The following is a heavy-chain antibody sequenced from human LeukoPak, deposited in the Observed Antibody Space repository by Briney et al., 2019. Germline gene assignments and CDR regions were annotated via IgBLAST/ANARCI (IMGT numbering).Heavy chain of an antibody. Sequence: GGSLTLSCTTSGFTFSNYWMYWLRQAPGKGLMWVSRIKSDGTGITYTDSVEGRFTISRDNAKNTLYLQMNSLRDEDTAVYYCVRGQTIDYWGQGTLVTVSS. J-gene: IGHJ4*02. V-gene: IGHV3-74*01. CDR2: IKSDGTGI. CDR3: VRGQTIDY. CDR1: GFTFSNYW. D-gene: IGHD3-3*01.